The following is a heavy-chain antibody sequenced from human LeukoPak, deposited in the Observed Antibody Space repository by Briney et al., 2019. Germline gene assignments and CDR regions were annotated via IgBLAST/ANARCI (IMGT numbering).Heavy chain of an antibody. D-gene: IGHD6-25*01. CDR3: ARQYNSGSGYYFDY. CDR1: AYSISSGYY. CDR2: IYHSGIT. V-gene: IGHV4-38-2*01. J-gene: IGHJ4*02. Sequence: SETLSLTCAVSAYSISSGYYWGWIRQPPGKGLEWIASIYHSGITYYNPSLKSRVTISVDTSKNHFSLKVSSVTAADSAVYYCARQYNSGSGYYFDYWGQGALVSVSS.